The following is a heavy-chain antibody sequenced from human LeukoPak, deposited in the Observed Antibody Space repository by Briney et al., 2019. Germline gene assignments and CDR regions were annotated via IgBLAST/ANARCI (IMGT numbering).Heavy chain of an antibody. CDR2: IKQDGSEK. D-gene: IGHD5-12*01. J-gene: IGHJ3*02. CDR3: ARAGYVAAFDI. V-gene: IGHV3-7*01. Sequence: GGSLRLSCAASGFTFSSYWMSWVRQAQGKGLEWVANIKQDGSEKYYVDSVKGRFTISRDNAKNSLYLQMNSLRAEDTAVYYCARAGYVAAFDIWGQGTMVTVSS. CDR1: GFTFSSYW.